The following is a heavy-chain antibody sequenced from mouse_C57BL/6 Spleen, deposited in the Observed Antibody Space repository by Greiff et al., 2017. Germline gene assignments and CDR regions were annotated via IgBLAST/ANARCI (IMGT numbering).Heavy chain of an antibody. CDR3: ARASYGRGGYFDY. CDR2: FHPYNDDT. J-gene: IGHJ2*01. V-gene: IGHV1-47*01. CDR1: GYTFTTYP. Sequence: VQLQQSGAELVKPGASVKMSCKASGYTFTTYPIEWMKQNHGKSLEWIGNFHPYNDDTKYNEKFKGKDTLTVEKSSSTVYLELSRLTSDDSAVYDGARASYGRGGYFDYWGQGTTLTVSA. D-gene: IGHD2-1*01.